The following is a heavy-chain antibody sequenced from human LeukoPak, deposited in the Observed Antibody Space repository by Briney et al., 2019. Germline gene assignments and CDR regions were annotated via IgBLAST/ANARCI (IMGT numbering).Heavy chain of an antibody. V-gene: IGHV3-23*01. CDR2: ISGSGGST. CDR3: AKFLPTHIVVANYYFDY. D-gene: IGHD2-21*01. Sequence: GGSLRLSCAASGFTFSSYALSWVRQAPGKGLEWVSAISGSGGSTYYADSVKGRFTISRDNSKNTLYLQMNSLRAEDTAVYYCAKFLPTHIVVANYYFDYWGQGTLVTVSS. J-gene: IGHJ4*02. CDR1: GFTFSSYA.